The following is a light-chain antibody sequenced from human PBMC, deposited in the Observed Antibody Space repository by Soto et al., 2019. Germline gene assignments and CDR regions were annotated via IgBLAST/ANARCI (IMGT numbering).Light chain of an antibody. J-gene: IGKJ1*01. V-gene: IGKV3D-15*01. CDR2: GAS. CDR1: QSVDSN. Sequence: EIVMTQSPRTLSVSTGEGATLSCRASQSVDSNLAWYQQKPGQAPRLLIYGASTRATGIPDRFRGSGSGTEFTLTISSLQSEDFAVYYCQHYGSSLTFGQGTKVDIK. CDR3: QHYGSSLT.